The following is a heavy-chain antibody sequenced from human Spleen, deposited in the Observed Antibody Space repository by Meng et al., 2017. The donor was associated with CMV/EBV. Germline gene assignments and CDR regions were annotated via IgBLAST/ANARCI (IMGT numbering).Heavy chain of an antibody. J-gene: IGHJ6*02. V-gene: IGHV1-69*05. CDR1: GGTFSFYA. Sequence: SVKVSCKASGGTFSFYAVSWVRQAPGQGLEWMGGIIPIFGTANYAQRFQGRVTITTDESTSTAYMELSSLRSEDTAVYYCARGTDCSTTICSPYYYYGVDVWGQGTTVTVSS. CDR3: ARGTDCSTTICSPYYYYGVDV. D-gene: IGHD2-2*01. CDR2: IIPIFGTA.